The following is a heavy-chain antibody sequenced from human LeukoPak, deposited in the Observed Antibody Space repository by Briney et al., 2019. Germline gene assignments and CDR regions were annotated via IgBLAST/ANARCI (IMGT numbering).Heavy chain of an antibody. CDR2: IHSSGST. Sequence: SETLSLTCTVSGGSISDYYWTWIRQPPGKGLEWIAYIHSSGSTNYNPSLKSRVTISVDTSKNQFSLKLSSVTAADTAVYYCARQAGTTVTPNWFDPWGQGTLVTVSS. CDR3: ARQAGTTVTPNWFDP. D-gene: IGHD4-17*01. J-gene: IGHJ5*02. CDR1: GGSISDYY. V-gene: IGHV4-59*08.